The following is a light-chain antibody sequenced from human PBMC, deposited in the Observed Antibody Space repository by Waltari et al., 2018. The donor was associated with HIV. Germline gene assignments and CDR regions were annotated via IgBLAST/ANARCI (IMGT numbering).Light chain of an antibody. Sequence: QSVLTQPPSASGTPGQRVTISCSGISSNIGSNYVYWYQPRPGTAPKLLIYRNNQRPSGVPGRCAGSKSGTSASLAISGRRYEDEADYYCAAWDDSLSGYVFGTGTKVTVL. CDR1: SSNIGSNY. CDR2: RNN. V-gene: IGLV1-47*01. J-gene: IGLJ1*01. CDR3: AAWDDSLSGYV.